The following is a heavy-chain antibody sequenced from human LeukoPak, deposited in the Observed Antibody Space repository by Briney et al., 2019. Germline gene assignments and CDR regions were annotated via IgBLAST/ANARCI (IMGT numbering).Heavy chain of an antibody. Sequence: GRSLRLSRAASGFTLSSYAMHWVRQAPGKGLEWVAVISYDGSNKYYADSVKGRFTISRDNSKNTLYLQMNSLRAEDTAVYYCARAPLGGIVVVPAATVDYWGQGTLVTVSS. CDR3: ARAPLGGIVVVPAATVDY. CDR2: ISYDGSNK. D-gene: IGHD2-2*01. J-gene: IGHJ4*02. V-gene: IGHV3-30-3*01. CDR1: GFTLSSYA.